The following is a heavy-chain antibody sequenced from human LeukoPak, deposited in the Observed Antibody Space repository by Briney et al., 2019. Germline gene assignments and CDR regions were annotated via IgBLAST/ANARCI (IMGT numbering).Heavy chain of an antibody. V-gene: IGHV1-2*06. Sequence: PVASVQVSCKASGYTFTGYYMHWVRQAPGQGLEWMGRINPNSGGTNYAQKFQGRVTMTRDTSISTAYMELSRLRSDDTAVYYCARVTQWLVHYYYGMDVWGQGTTVTVSS. CDR2: INPNSGGT. D-gene: IGHD6-19*01. CDR1: GYTFTGYY. J-gene: IGHJ6*02. CDR3: ARVTQWLVHYYYGMDV.